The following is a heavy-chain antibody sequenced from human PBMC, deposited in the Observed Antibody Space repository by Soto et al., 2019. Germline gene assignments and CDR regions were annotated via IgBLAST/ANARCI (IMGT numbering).Heavy chain of an antibody. V-gene: IGHV1-69*10. CDR3: TRRGRQSANWFDP. J-gene: IGHJ5*02. CDR1: GGTFNSFS. CDR2: IIAMSGIP. Sequence: SVKVSCKASGGTFNSFSIDWVRQAPGQGLEWMGGIIAMSGIPNYAQRFQGRVTFSADKSSNTVYMEVNSLTFEDTAVYYCTRRGRQSANWFDPWGQGTLVTVSS.